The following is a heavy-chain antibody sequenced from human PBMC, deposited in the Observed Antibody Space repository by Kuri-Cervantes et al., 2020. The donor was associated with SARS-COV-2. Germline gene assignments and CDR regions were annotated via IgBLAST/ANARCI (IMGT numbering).Heavy chain of an antibody. V-gene: IGHV3-30*04. J-gene: IGHJ4*02. CDR3: ARSYSGSYLGPFDY. CDR2: ISYDGSNK. Sequence: GESLKISCAASGFTFSSYAMHWVRQAPGKGLEWVVVISYDGSNKYYADSVKGRFTISRDNSKNTLYLQMNSLRAEDTAVYYCARSYSGSYLGPFDYWGQGTLVTVSS. D-gene: IGHD1-26*01. CDR1: GFTFSSYA.